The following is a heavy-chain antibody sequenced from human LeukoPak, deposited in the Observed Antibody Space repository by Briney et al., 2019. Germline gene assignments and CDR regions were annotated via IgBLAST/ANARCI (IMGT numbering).Heavy chain of an antibody. CDR1: GGPISSGSYY. CDR3: ARVLSGSYFQH. Sequence: SQTLSLTCIVSGGPISSGSYYWSWIRQPAGKGLEWIGRIYTSGSTNYNPSLKSRVIISVDTSKNQFSLKLSSVTAADTAVYYCARVLSGSYFQHWGQGTLVTVSS. V-gene: IGHV4-61*02. D-gene: IGHD1-26*01. J-gene: IGHJ1*01. CDR2: IYTSGST.